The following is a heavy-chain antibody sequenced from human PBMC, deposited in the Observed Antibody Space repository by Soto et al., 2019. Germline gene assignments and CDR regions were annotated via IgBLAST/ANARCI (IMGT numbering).Heavy chain of an antibody. Sequence: GGSLRLSCAASGFKFEDYNMHWVRQAPGKGLEWVSFISWNGGNTFYADSVKGRFTTSRDSSKKSVSLQINSLRSEDTALYYCARETLSYGSALDVWGQGTTVTVSS. CDR3: ARETLSYGSALDV. CDR1: GFKFEDYN. J-gene: IGHJ6*02. V-gene: IGHV3-43*01. CDR2: ISWNGGNT. D-gene: IGHD3-16*01.